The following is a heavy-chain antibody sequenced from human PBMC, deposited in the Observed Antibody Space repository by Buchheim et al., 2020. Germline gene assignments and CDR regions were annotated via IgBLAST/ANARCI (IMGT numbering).Heavy chain of an antibody. D-gene: IGHD2-2*02. V-gene: IGHV3-30*18. CDR1: GFTFSSYG. Sequence: QVQLVESGGGVVQPGRSLRLSCAASGFTFSSYGMHWVRQAPGKGLEWVAVISYDGSNKYYADSVKGRFTISRDNSKNSLYLKMNSLRAEDTAVYYCAKDQGYCSSTSCYTSYYGMDVWGQETT. J-gene: IGHJ6*02. CDR2: ISYDGSNK. CDR3: AKDQGYCSSTSCYTSYYGMDV.